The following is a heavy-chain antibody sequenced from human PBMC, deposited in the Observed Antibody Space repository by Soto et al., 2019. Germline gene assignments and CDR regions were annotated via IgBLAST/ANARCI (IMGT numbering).Heavy chain of an antibody. V-gene: IGHV3-23*01. CDR3: TTTPRSYYYYMDV. CDR1: GFTFSTYA. Sequence: EVQVLESGGGLVQPGGSLRLSCVASGFTFSTYAMNWVRQAPGKGLEWVSGISGSGSDRYYADSVRGRFTISRDNSNNTLNLQMDSLRAEDTAIYYCTTTPRSYYYYMDVWGKGTTVTVSS. CDR2: ISGSGSDR. J-gene: IGHJ6*03. D-gene: IGHD3-10*01.